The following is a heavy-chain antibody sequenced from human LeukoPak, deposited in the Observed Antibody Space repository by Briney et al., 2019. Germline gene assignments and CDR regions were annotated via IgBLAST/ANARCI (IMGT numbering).Heavy chain of an antibody. V-gene: IGHV4-31*11. CDR3: ARARGGTVTTSPFDY. CDR1: GGFISSGGYY. Sequence: SQTLSLTCAVSGGFISSGGYYWSWIRQHPGKGLEWIGYIYYSGSTYYNPSLKSRVTISVDTSKNRFSLKLSSVTAADTAVYYCARARGGTVTTSPFDYWGQGTLVTVSS. J-gene: IGHJ4*02. CDR2: IYYSGST. D-gene: IGHD4-17*01.